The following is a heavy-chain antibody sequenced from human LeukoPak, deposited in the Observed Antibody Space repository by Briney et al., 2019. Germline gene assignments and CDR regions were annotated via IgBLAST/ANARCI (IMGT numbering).Heavy chain of an antibody. CDR1: GYTFTGYY. CDR3: ASSSSWDSAWFDP. D-gene: IGHD6-13*01. CDR2: INPNSGGT. V-gene: IGHV1-2*04. Sequence: ASVKVPCKASGYTFTGYYMHWVRQAPGQGLEWMGWINPNSGGTNYVQKFQGWVTMTRDTSISTAYMELSRLRSDDTAVYYCASSSSWDSAWFDPWGQGTLVTVSS. J-gene: IGHJ5*02.